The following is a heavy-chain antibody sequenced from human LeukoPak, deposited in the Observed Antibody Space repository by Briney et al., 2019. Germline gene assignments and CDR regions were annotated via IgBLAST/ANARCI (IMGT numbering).Heavy chain of an antibody. Sequence: GGSLRLSCAASGFTFSSYAMSWVRQAPGKGLEWVSAISGSGGSTYYADSVKGRFTISRDNSKNTLYLQMNSLRAEDTAVYYCANTGTSGSYYFDYFDYWAREPWSPSPQ. V-gene: IGHV3-23*01. J-gene: IGHJ4*02. CDR1: GFTFSSYA. D-gene: IGHD1-26*01. CDR2: ISGSGGST. CDR3: ANTGTSGSYYFDYFDY.